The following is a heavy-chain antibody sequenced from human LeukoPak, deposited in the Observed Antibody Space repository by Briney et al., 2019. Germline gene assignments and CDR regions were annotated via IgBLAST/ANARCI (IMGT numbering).Heavy chain of an antibody. D-gene: IGHD4-23*01. V-gene: IGHV1-18*01. CDR2: ISAYNGNT. Sequence: ASVKVSCKASGGTFSSYAISWVRQAPGQGLEWMGWISAYNGNTNYAQKLQGRVTMTTDTSTSTAYMELRSLRSDDTAVYYCARGYGGNSNYYYMDVWGKGTTVTVSS. CDR1: GGTFSSYA. J-gene: IGHJ6*03. CDR3: ARGYGGNSNYYYMDV.